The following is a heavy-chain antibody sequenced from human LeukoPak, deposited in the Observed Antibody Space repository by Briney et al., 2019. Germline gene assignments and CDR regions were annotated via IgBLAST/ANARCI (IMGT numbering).Heavy chain of an antibody. Sequence: GGSLRLSCTASGFTFSSYWMNWVRQAPGKGLEWVANIKQDGSEKYYVDSVKGRFTISRDNAKNSLYLQMNSLRAEDTAVYYCARVQDTAIIDYWGQGTLVTVSS. V-gene: IGHV3-7*01. CDR3: ARVQDTAIIDY. J-gene: IGHJ4*02. CDR1: GFTFSSYW. D-gene: IGHD5-18*01. CDR2: IKQDGSEK.